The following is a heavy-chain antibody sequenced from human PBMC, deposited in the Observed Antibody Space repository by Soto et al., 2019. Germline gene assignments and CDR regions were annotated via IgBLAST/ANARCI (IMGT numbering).Heavy chain of an antibody. CDR1: GYTFTSYG. V-gene: IGHV1-18*01. CDR3: ARGHDIVVVPQLPYYFDY. CDR2: ISAYNGNT. D-gene: IGHD2-15*01. Sequence: ASVKVSCKASGYTFTSYGISWVRQAPGQGLEWMGWISAYNGNTNYAQKLQGRVTMTTDTSTSTAYMELRSLRSDDTAVYYCARGHDIVVVPQLPYYFDYWGQGTLVTVS. J-gene: IGHJ4*02.